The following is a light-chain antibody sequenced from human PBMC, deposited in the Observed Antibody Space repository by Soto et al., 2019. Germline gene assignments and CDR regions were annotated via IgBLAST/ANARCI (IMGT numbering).Light chain of an antibody. Sequence: QSALTQPASVSGSAGQSITISGSGTMRDVGAYNLASWYQQHPGTAPKLIIYEVRNRPSGISSRFSGSRSGNTASLTISGLQSEDEGYYYCSAYTARSTLVFGGGTKVTVL. J-gene: IGLJ3*02. CDR2: EVR. V-gene: IGLV2-14*01. CDR1: MRDVGAYNL. CDR3: SAYTARSTLV.